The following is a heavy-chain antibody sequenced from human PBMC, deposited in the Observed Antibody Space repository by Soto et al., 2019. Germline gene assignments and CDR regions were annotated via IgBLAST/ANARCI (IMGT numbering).Heavy chain of an antibody. J-gene: IGHJ3*02. Sequence: ASVKVSCKASGCTFSSYAISWVRQARGQGLEWMGVIIPIFGTANYAQKFQGRVTITADESTSTAYMELSSLRSEDTAVYYCARDWAYCGGDCYSGHVNDDAFDIWGQGTMVTVSS. V-gene: IGHV1-69*13. CDR1: GCTFSSYA. D-gene: IGHD2-21*02. CDR2: IIPIFGTA. CDR3: ARDWAYCGGDCYSGHVNDDAFDI.